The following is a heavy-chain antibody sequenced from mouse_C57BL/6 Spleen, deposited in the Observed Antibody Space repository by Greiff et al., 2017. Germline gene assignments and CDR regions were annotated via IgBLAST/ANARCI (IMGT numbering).Heavy chain of an antibody. V-gene: IGHV1-59*01. CDR1: GYTFTSYW. Sequence: QVQLQQPGAELVRPGTSVKLSCKASGYTFTSYWMHWVKQRPGQGLEWIGVIDPSDSYTNYNQKFKGKATLTVDTSSSTAYMQLSSLTSEYSAVYYCARRFAYWGQGTLVTVSA. CDR2: IDPSDSYT. J-gene: IGHJ3*01. CDR3: ARRFAY.